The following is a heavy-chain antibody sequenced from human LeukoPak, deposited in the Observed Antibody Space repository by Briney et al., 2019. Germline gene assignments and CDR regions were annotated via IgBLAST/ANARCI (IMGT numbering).Heavy chain of an antibody. CDR2: IFPGDSDT. D-gene: IGHD3-9*01. J-gene: IGHJ4*02. Sequence: PGESLKISRKASGYRFNNYWIGWVRQLPGKGLEWMGLIFPGDSDTRYSPSFQGQITISADKSVNTAYLQWSGLKASDTAIFYCVRRGGEILTGYFFDHWGQGTLVTVSS. V-gene: IGHV5-51*01. CDR3: VRRGGEILTGYFFDH. CDR1: GYRFNNYW.